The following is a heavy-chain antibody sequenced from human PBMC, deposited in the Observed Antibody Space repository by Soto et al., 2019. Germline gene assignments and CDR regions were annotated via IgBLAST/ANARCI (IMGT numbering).Heavy chain of an antibody. CDR1: GFTFSSYA. V-gene: IGHV3-30-3*01. D-gene: IGHD2-2*01. CDR3: ASEYIVVFGVDY. CDR2: ISYDGSNK. Sequence: GGSLRLSCAASGFTFSSYAMHWVRQAPGKGLEWVAVISYDGSNKYYADSVKGRFTISRDNSKNTLYLQMNSLRAEDTAVYYCASEYIVVFGVDYWGQGTLVTVSS. J-gene: IGHJ4*02.